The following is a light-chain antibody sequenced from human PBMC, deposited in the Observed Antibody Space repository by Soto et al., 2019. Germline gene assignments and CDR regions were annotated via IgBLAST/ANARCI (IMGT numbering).Light chain of an antibody. CDR2: AAS. Sequence: DIQVTQSPSSLSASVGDRVTITCRASQTIRTYVNWYQQKPGRAPKLLIYAASSLQGGVPSRFSGGGSGTDFTLTITSLQPEDFATYYCQQSYSTPQTFGQGTKVDI. V-gene: IGKV1-39*01. J-gene: IGKJ1*01. CDR3: QQSYSTPQT. CDR1: QTIRTY.